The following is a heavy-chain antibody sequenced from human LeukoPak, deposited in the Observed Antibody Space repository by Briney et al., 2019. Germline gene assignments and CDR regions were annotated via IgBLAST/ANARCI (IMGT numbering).Heavy chain of an antibody. CDR3: ARGGSGWFGALEFDY. CDR2: ISGQHGKT. CDR1: GYTFTTYG. Sequence: GASVKVSCKASGYTFTTYGVIWVRQAPGKGFEWLGWISGQHGKTTYLQKFQDRVRMTTDTSTCTAYMELRSLTSDDTGVYFCARGGSGWFGALEFDYWGQRTLVTVSS. V-gene: IGHV1-18*01. D-gene: IGHD3-10*01. J-gene: IGHJ4*02.